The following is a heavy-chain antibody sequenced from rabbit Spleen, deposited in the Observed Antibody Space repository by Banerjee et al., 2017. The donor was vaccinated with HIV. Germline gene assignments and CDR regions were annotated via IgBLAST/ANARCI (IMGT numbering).Heavy chain of an antibody. J-gene: IGHJ4*01. Sequence: QSLEESGGDLVQPEGSLTLTCKASGLDFSSSYYMCWVRQAPGKGPEWIACIYSGSSGSTYYTSWAKGRFTISKTSSTTVTLRMTSLTAADTATYFCARGSPGNLVGGFYFTLWGPGTLVTVS. D-gene: IGHD7-1*01. V-gene: IGHV1S40*01. CDR1: GLDFSSSYY. CDR2: IYSGSSGST. CDR3: ARGSPGNLVGGFYFTL.